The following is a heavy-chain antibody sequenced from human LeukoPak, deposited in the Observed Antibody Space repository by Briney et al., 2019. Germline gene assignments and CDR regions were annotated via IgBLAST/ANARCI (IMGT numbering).Heavy chain of an antibody. V-gene: IGHV3-21*04. CDR3: ARGLGWSGYYLS. CDR2: ISSSSSYI. Sequence: GGSLRLSCAASGFTFSSYSMNWVRQAPGKGLEWVSSISSSSSYIYYADSVKGRFTISRDNAKNSLYLQMNSLRAEDTAVYYCARGLGWSGYYLSWGQGTLVTVSS. J-gene: IGHJ5*02. D-gene: IGHD3-3*01. CDR1: GFTFSSYS.